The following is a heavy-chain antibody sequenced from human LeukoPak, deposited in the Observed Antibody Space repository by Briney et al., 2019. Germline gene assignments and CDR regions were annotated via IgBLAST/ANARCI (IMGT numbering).Heavy chain of an antibody. V-gene: IGHV4-39*07. J-gene: IGHJ4*02. CDR1: GGSISSYY. CDR3: ARDLVVHFDY. Sequence: SETLSLTCTVSGGSISSYYWSWIRQPPGKGLEWIGSIYYSGSTYYNPSLKSRVTISVDTSKNQFSLKLSSVTAADTAVYYCARDLVVHFDYWGQGTLVTVSS. CDR2: IYYSGST. D-gene: IGHD3-22*01.